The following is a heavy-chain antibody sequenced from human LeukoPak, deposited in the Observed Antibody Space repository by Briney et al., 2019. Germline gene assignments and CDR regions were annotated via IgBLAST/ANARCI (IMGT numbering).Heavy chain of an antibody. CDR2: IYRGGNT. J-gene: IGHJ3*02. V-gene: IGHV3-53*01. Sequence: GGSLRLSCSASGFTVSSNYMSWVRQAPGKGLQWVSIIYRGGNTYYADFVKGRFIISRDNSKNTLFLQMNSLRAGDTAVYYCTRSRLDAFDIWGQGTMVTVSS. CDR1: GFTVSSNY. CDR3: TRSRLDAFDI.